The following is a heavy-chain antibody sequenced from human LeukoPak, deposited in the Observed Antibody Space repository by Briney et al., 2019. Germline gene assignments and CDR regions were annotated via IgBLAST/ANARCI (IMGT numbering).Heavy chain of an antibody. CDR2: IWYDGSNK. CDR3: ARDPGNWNYSPTIYYMDV. D-gene: IGHD1-7*01. J-gene: IGHJ6*03. V-gene: IGHV3-33*01. CDR1: GFTFSSYG. Sequence: GGSLRLSCAASGFTFSSYGMRWVRQAPGKGLEWVAVIWYDGSNKYYADSVKGRFTISRDNSKNTLYLQMNSLRAEDTAVYYCARDPGNWNYSPTIYYMDVWGKGTTVTVSS.